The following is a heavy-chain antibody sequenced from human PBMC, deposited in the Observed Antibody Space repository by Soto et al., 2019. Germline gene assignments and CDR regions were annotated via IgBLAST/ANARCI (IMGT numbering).Heavy chain of an antibody. V-gene: IGHV2-5*02. J-gene: IGHJ1*01. D-gene: IGHD4-17*01. CDR2: IYWDDDK. Sequence: QITLKESGPTLVKPTQTLTLTCTFSGFSLSTNGVGVGWIRQPPGTALEWLALIYWDDDKRYSPSLKSRLTITKDTSKNLVVLTMTNMDPVDTATYYCAHSPPPTVTTSAEYFQHWGQGTLVTVSS. CDR3: AHSPPPTVTTSAEYFQH. CDR1: GFSLSTNGVG.